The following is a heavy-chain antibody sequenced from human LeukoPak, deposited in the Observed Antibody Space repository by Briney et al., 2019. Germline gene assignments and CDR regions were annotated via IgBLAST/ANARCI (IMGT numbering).Heavy chain of an antibody. D-gene: IGHD3-10*01. Sequence: PGGSLRLSCAASGFTFSNYWMHWARQAPGKELVWVSRINSDGSSTSYADSVKGRFTISRDNAKNTLYLQMNSLRAEDTAVYYCAFQLLWFGSGAFDIWGQGTMVTVSS. J-gene: IGHJ3*02. CDR3: AFQLLWFGSGAFDI. V-gene: IGHV3-74*01. CDR2: INSDGSST. CDR1: GFTFSNYW.